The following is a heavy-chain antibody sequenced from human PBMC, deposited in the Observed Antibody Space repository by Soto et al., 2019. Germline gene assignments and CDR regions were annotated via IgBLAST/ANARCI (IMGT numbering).Heavy chain of an antibody. CDR3: ARDPFG. CDR2: IAPDGSQK. V-gene: IGHV3-7*01. Sequence: EVQLVESGGGLVQPGGSLRLSCVASGFTFSSYWVSWALQDPGKGLEWVANIAPDGSQKNYVDSVKGLFTISRHNANIALSLQMISLRVEATAAYYCARDPFGWRQGTLVTVPS. J-gene: IGHJ4*02. D-gene: IGHD3-3*01. CDR1: GFTFSSYW.